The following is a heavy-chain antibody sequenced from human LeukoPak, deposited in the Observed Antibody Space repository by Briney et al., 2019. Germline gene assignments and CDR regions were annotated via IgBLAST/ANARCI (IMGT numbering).Heavy chain of an antibody. CDR1: GGSFRGYY. D-gene: IGHD2-2*01. J-gene: IGHJ5*02. V-gene: IGHV4-34*01. CDR3: ARGVVPAAVWFDP. Sequence: PSETLSLTCAVCGGSFRGYYWSWIRQPPGKGLEGIGEVNHSGSTNYNPSLNSRVTISEDTSKNQFSLKLSPVTAADTAVYYCARGVVPAAVWFDPWGQGTLVTVSS. CDR2: VNHSGST.